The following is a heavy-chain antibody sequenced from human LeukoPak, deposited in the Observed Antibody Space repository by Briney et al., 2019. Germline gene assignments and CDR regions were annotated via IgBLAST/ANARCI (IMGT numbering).Heavy chain of an antibody. J-gene: IGHJ5*02. D-gene: IGHD2-15*01. Sequence: PGGSLRLSCAASGFTFSAHYMTWVRQAPGKGLEWVATIEEDESDKSYVDSVKGRFTISRDNAKNLVYLQMSSLRAEDTAVYYCARVVVGNNIWLDPWGQGALVTVSP. V-gene: IGHV3-7*03. CDR1: GFTFSAHY. CDR2: IEEDESDK. CDR3: ARVVVGNNIWLDP.